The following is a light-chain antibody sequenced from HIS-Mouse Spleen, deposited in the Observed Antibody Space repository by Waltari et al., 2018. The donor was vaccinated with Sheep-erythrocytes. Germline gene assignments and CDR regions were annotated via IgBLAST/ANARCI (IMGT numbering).Light chain of an antibody. CDR1: QDISNY. Sequence: DIQMTQSPSSLSASVGDRVTITCQASQDISNYLNWYQQKPAKAPKLLIYDASNLETGVPSRFSGSGSGTDFTFTISILQPEDIATYYCQQYDNLLSTFGQGTRLEIK. J-gene: IGKJ5*01. CDR3: QQYDNLLST. V-gene: IGKV1-33*01. CDR2: DAS.